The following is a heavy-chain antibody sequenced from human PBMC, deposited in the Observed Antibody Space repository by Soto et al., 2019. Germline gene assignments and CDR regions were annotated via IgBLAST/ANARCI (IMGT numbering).Heavy chain of an antibody. CDR1: GGSISSGGYY. D-gene: IGHD2-21*01. CDR3: ERGRSDGYNRKTIYWYFDR. J-gene: IGHJ2*01. V-gene: IGHV4-31*03. CDR2: IYYSGST. Sequence: QVQLQESGPGLVKPSQTLSLTCTVSGGSISSGGYYWSWIRQHPGKALEWTGYIYYSGSTYYNPSLQSRGTTSRDTAKHQCSLKLSSVTAADTAVYYCERGRSDGYNRKTIYWYFDRWGRGTLVTVSS.